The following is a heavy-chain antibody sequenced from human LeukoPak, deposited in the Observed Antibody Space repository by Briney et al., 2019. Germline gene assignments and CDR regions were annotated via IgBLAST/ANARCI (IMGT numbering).Heavy chain of an antibody. CDR3: VRGSKIRGVIPEGEFDY. Sequence: PGGSLRLSCAASGFTFSNYWMSWVRQAPNKGLEWVAVISYDGKRNYYADSVKGRFTLSRDDSKNTVYLQMNRLRAEDTAVYFCVRGSKIRGVIPEGEFDYWGQGTLVTVSS. J-gene: IGHJ4*02. CDR1: GFTFSNYW. V-gene: IGHV3-30*03. D-gene: IGHD3-10*01. CDR2: ISYDGKRN.